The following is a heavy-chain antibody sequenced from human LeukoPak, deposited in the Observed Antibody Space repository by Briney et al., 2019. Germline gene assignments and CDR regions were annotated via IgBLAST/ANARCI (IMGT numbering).Heavy chain of an antibody. CDR3: ARDFGGYRSSSSNCYLGHLDY. CDR2: IISSSSYI. J-gene: IGHJ4*02. Sequence: GGSLRLSCAASGFTFSSYSMNWVRQAPGKGLECVSSIISSSSYIYYADSVKGRFTISRDNAKNSLYLQMNSLRAEDTAVYYCARDFGGYRSSSSNCYLGHLDYWGQGTLVTVSS. V-gene: IGHV3-21*03. D-gene: IGHD2-2*01. CDR1: GFTFSSYS.